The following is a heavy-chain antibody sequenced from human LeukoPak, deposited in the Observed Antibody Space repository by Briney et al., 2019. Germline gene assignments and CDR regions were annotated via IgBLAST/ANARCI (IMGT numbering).Heavy chain of an antibody. CDR1: GFTFSSYG. Sequence: PGGSLRLSCAASGFTFSSYGMHWFRQAPGKGLEWVAFIRYDGSNKYYADSVKGRFTISRDNSKNTLYLQMNSLRAEDTAVYYCAKGGIRQLWIDYWGQGTLVTVSS. D-gene: IGHD5-18*01. CDR3: AKGGIRQLWIDY. J-gene: IGHJ4*02. CDR2: IRYDGSNK. V-gene: IGHV3-30*02.